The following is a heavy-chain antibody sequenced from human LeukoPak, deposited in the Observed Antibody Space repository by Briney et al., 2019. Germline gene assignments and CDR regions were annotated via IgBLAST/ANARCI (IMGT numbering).Heavy chain of an antibody. D-gene: IGHD4-17*01. Sequence: PGGSLRLSCAASGFTFSSYGMSWVRQAPGKGLEWVSAISGSGGSTYYADSVKGRFTISRDNSKNTLYLQMNRLRAEDTAVYYCXXESTVTPGNVNWFDTWGQGTLVTVSS. J-gene: IGHJ5*02. V-gene: IGHV3-23*01. CDR3: XXESTVTPGNVNWFDT. CDR2: ISGSGGST. CDR1: GFTFSSYG.